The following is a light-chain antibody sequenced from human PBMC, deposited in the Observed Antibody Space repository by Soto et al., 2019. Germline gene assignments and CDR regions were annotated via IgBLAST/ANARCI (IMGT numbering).Light chain of an antibody. CDR1: SNDVGGYNY. J-gene: IGLJ1*01. V-gene: IGLV2-14*03. CDR2: DVT. Sequence: QSVLTQPASLSGSPGQSITISCTGTSNDVGGYNYVSWYQHHPGKAPKLIICDVTDRPSGISYRFSASKSGNTASLTISGLQAEDEADYYCSSYTSSNAEIFGTGTKVTVL. CDR3: SSYTSSNAEI.